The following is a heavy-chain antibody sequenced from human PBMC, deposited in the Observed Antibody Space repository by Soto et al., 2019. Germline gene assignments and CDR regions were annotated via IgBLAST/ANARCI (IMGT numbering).Heavy chain of an antibody. CDR3: ARASSPRDPWLDY. CDR2: ISSSGGTI. V-gene: IGHV3-11*01. CDR1: GFTFSDDY. D-gene: IGHD5-18*01. J-gene: IGHJ4*02. Sequence: GGSLRLSCGASGFTFSDDYMSWIRQAPGKGLEWVSYISSSGGTIYYADSVKGRFTISRDNAKNSLFLQMNSLRADDTAVYYCARASSPRDPWLDYWGQGTLVTVSA.